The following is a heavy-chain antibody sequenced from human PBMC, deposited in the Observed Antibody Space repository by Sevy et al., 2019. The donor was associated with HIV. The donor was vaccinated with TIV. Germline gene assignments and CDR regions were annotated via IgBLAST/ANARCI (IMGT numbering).Heavy chain of an antibody. CDR1: GFSFYTYA. V-gene: IGHV3-23*01. Sequence: GGSLRLSCPTSGFSFYTYAMTWVRQAPGKGLEWVASITDNGAKTFYADSVKGRFTISRDNSQSTLFLHMNSLRVDDTAVYFCAKTEYTSGWFYWGQGTLVTVSS. D-gene: IGHD6-19*01. J-gene: IGHJ4*02. CDR3: AKTEYTSGWFY. CDR2: ITDNGAKT.